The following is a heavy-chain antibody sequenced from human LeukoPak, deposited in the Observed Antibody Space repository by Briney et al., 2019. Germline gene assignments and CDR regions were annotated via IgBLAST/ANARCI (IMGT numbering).Heavy chain of an antibody. Sequence: SVKVSCKASGGTFSSYAISWVRQAPGQGLEWMGGIIPIFGTANYAQKFQGRVTITADESTSTAYMELSSLRSEDTAVYYCARDRPAEDCSSTSCYWDWGQGTLVTVSS. CDR3: ARDRPAEDCSSTSCYWD. D-gene: IGHD2-2*01. CDR1: GGTFSSYA. J-gene: IGHJ4*02. CDR2: IIPIFGTA. V-gene: IGHV1-69*13.